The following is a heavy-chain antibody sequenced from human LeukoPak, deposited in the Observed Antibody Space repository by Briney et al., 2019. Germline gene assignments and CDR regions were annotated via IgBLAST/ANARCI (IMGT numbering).Heavy chain of an antibody. CDR2: IYYSGST. J-gene: IGHJ4*02. D-gene: IGHD6-13*01. CDR3: ATCRGGIAAAGSLDY. Sequence: PSETLSLTCTVSGGSISSSSYYWGWIRQPPGTGLEWIGSIYYSGSTYYNPSLKSRVTISVDTSKNQFSLKLSSVTAADTAVYYCATCRGGIAAAGSLDYWGQGTLVTVSS. V-gene: IGHV4-39*01. CDR1: GGSISSSSYY.